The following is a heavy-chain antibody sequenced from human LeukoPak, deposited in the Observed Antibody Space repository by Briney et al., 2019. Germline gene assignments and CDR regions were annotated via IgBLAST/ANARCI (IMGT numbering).Heavy chain of an antibody. D-gene: IGHD3-10*01. CDR2: INWNGGST. CDR3: ARDWAYYYGPGSYL. J-gene: IGHJ4*02. Sequence: GGSLRLSCAASGFTFDDYGMSWVRQAPGKGLEWVSGINWNGGSTGYADPVKGRFTISRDNAKNSLYLQMNSLRAEDTALYYCARDWAYYYGPGSYLWGQGTLVTVSS. V-gene: IGHV3-20*04. CDR1: GFTFDDYG.